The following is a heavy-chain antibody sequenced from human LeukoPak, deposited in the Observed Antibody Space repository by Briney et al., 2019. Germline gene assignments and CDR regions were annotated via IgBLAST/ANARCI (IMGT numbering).Heavy chain of an antibody. Sequence: GGSLRLSCAASGFTFSSYGMSWVRQAPGKGLEWVSAISGSGGSTYYADSVKGRFTISRDNSKNTLYLQMNSLRAEDTAVYYCAIGLLSRSIYWFDPWGRGTLVTVSS. CDR3: AIGLLSRSIYWFDP. CDR2: ISGSGGST. CDR1: GFTFSSYG. V-gene: IGHV3-23*01. D-gene: IGHD3-3*01. J-gene: IGHJ5*02.